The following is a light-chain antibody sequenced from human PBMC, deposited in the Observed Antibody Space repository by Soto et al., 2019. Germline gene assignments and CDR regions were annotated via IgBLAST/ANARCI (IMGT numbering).Light chain of an antibody. V-gene: IGLV2-18*02. CDR1: SSDVGTYNR. CDR3: SPYASSSTVV. Sequence: QSALTQPPSVSGSPGQSVTISCTGTSSDVGTYNRVSWFQQPPGTAPKLLIYEVTHRPSGVPDRFSGSKSGNTASLTISGLQAEDEADYYCSPYASSSTVVFGGGTKLTVL. CDR2: EVT. J-gene: IGLJ3*02.